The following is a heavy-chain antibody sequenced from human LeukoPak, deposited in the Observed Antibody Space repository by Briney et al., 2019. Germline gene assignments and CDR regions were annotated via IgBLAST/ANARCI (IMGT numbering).Heavy chain of an antibody. Sequence: SETLSLTCAVYGGSFSGYYWSWIRQPPGKGLEWIGEINHSGSTNYNPSLKSRVTISVDTSKNQFSLKLSSVTAADTAVYYCARGSVWFGELLLDYWGQGTLVTVSS. V-gene: IGHV4-34*01. CDR1: GGSFSGYY. CDR2: INHSGST. J-gene: IGHJ4*02. CDR3: ARGSVWFGELLLDY. D-gene: IGHD3-10*01.